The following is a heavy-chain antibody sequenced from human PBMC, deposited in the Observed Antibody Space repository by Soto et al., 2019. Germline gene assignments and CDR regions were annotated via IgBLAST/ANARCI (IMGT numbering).Heavy chain of an antibody. J-gene: IGHJ4*02. CDR1: GESFNGYY. CDR3: ARGQWSNRFLN. D-gene: IGHD2-15*01. V-gene: IGHV4-34*01. CDR2: INHRGSA. Sequence: QVQLQQWGAGLLKPSETLSLTCAVYGESFNGYYWSWIRQPPGEGLEWIGEINHRGSANYNPSLKSRGSISGDGAKNPFSLRLDSVTAADTAVVYCARGQWSNRFLNWGQGTLVTVSS.